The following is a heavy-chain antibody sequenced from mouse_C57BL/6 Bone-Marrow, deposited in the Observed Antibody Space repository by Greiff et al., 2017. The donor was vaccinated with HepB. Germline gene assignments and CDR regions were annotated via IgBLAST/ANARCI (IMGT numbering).Heavy chain of an antibody. CDR2: ISNGGGST. D-gene: IGHD1-1*01. CDR1: GFTFSDYY. V-gene: IGHV5-12*01. Sequence: EVKLVESGGGLVQPGGSLKLSCAASGFTFSDYYMYWVRQTPEKRLEWVAYISNGGGSTYYPDTVKGRFTISRDNAKNTLYLQMSRLKSEDTAMYYCARHWNYYGSSYPSWFAYWGQGTLVTVSA. J-gene: IGHJ3*01. CDR3: ARHWNYYGSSYPSWFAY.